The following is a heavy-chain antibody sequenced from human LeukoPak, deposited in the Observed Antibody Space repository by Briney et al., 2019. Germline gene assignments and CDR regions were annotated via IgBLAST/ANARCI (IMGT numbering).Heavy chain of an antibody. V-gene: IGHV3-23*01. CDR1: GFTFSSYA. D-gene: IGHD5-24*01. J-gene: IGHJ4*02. CDR3: AKGRRWLQSKYYFDY. CDR2: ISGSGGST. Sequence: GGSLRLSCAASGFTFSSYAMSWVRQAPGKGLEWVSAISGSGGSTYYADSVKGRFTISRDNSKNTLYLQMNSLRAEDTAVYYCAKGRRWLQSKYYFDYWGQGTLVTVSS.